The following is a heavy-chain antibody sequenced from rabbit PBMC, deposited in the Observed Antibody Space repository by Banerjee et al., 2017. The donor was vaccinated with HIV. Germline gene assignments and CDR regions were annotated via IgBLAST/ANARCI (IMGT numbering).Heavy chain of an antibody. J-gene: IGHJ4*01. CDR1: GFSFSNKYE. Sequence: QEQLVESGGGLVKPEGSLTLTCTASGFSFSNKYEMCWVRQAPGKGLEWIACINTRSGNTVYASWAKGRFTISKTSSTTVTLQMTSLTAADTATYFCARAQSGAISYGFNLWGPGTLVTVS. CDR3: ARAQSGAISYGFNL. D-gene: IGHD6-1*01. V-gene: IGHV1S45*01. CDR2: INTRSGNT.